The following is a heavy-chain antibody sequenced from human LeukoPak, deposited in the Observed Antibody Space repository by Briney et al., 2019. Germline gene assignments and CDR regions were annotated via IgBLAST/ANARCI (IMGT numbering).Heavy chain of an antibody. CDR3: AREDSTGYSSLDY. CDR1: GYTFTGYY. J-gene: IGHJ4*02. CDR2: INPNSGGT. D-gene: IGHD3-22*01. V-gene: IGHV1-2*02. Sequence: GASVKVSCKASGYTFTGYYMHWVRQAPGQGLEWMGWINPNSGGTNYAQKFQGRVTMTRDTSISTAYMELSRLRSDDTAVYYCAREDSTGYSSLDYWGQGTLVTVSS.